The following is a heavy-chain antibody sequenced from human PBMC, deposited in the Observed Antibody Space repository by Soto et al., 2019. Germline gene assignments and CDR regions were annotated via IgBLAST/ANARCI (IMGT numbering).Heavy chain of an antibody. J-gene: IGHJ4*02. CDR2: IWYDGSNK. V-gene: IGHV3-33*01. Sequence: PGGSLRLSCAASGFTFSSYGMHWVRQAPGKGLEWVAVIWYDGSNKYYADSVKGRFTISRDNSKNTLYLQMNSLRAEDTAVYYCARDPALWYYDSSGPPDYWGQGTLVTVSS. CDR3: ARDPALWYYDSSGPPDY. D-gene: IGHD3-22*01. CDR1: GFTFSSYG.